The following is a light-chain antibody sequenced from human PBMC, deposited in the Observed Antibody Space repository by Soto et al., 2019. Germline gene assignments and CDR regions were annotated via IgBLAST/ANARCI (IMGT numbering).Light chain of an antibody. CDR2: EGI. CDR1: SSTVGGFNV. CDR3: SSYTSSSSLVYV. Sequence: QSVLTQPASVSGSPGQSITISCTGTSSTVGGFNVVSWYQQHPGKAPKVIIYEGIKRPSGVSNRFSGSNSGSTASLTISGLQAEDEADYYCSSYTSSSSLVYVFGAGTKVTVL. J-gene: IGLJ1*01. V-gene: IGLV2-14*02.